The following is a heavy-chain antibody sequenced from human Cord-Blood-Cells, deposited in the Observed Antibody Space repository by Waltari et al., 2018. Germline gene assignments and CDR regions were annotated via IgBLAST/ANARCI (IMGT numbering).Heavy chain of an antibody. CDR1: GYSISSGYY. CDR3: ARSIDI. J-gene: IGHJ3*02. CDR2: IYHSGST. Sequence: QVQLQESGPGLVKPSETLSLTCAVSGYSISSGYYWGWIRQPPGKGLEWIGSIYHSGSTYYNPSLKSRVTISVDTSKNQFSLKLSSVTPADTAVYYCARSIDIWGQGTMVTVSS. V-gene: IGHV4-38-2*01.